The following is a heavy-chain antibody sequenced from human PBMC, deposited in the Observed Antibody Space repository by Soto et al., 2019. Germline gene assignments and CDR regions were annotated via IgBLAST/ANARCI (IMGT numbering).Heavy chain of an antibody. D-gene: IGHD3-10*01. CDR3: ARQCSRNPCTYYYGMEV. Sequence: PGESLKISCKGSGYSFTTYWINWVRQMPGKGLEWMGRIDPSGSYINYSPSFQGHVTISADKSISTAYLQWSSLKASDTAMYYCARQCSRNPCTYYYGMEVWGQGTTVTVS. V-gene: IGHV5-10-1*01. J-gene: IGHJ6*02. CDR2: IDPSGSYI. CDR1: GYSFTTYW.